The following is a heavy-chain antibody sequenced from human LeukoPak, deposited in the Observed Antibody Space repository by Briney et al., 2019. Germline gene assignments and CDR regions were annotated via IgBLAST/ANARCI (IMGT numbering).Heavy chain of an antibody. CDR3: ATLVDGSGSYYYFDAFDI. D-gene: IGHD3-10*01. CDR1: GYTLTELS. Sequence: ASVKVSCKVSGYTLTELSMHWVRQAPGKGLEWMGGFDPEDGETIYAQKFQGRVTMTEDTSTDTAYMEQGSLRSEDTAVYYCATLVDGSGSYYYFDAFDIWGQGSMVTVSS. V-gene: IGHV1-24*01. CDR2: FDPEDGET. J-gene: IGHJ3*02.